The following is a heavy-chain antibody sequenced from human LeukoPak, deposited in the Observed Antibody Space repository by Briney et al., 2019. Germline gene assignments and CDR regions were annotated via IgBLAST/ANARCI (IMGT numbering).Heavy chain of an antibody. D-gene: IGHD1-26*01. CDR1: GIAAIGNY. J-gene: IGHJ4*02. CDR2: ISINTDT. V-gene: IGHV3-53*01. CDR3: AIAQSWDELFDS. Sequence: GGSLRLPCAASGIAAIGNYMSWVRQPPGKGLEWVSFISINTDTFYADSVRGRFTISRDSSKNTLFLQMNSLRDEDSAVYYCAIAQSWDELFDSWGQGTLVTVSS.